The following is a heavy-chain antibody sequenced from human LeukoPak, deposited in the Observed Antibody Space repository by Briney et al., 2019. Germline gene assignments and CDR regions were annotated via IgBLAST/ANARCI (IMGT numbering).Heavy chain of an antibody. V-gene: IGHV4-59*01. Sequence: PSETLSLTCTVSGGSLSTYYWSWIRQPPGKGLEWIGYIHYSGSTNYNPSLKRRVTISADASKNQFSLKLTSVTAADTAVDYCARDRGRGYDLNELDYWGQGTLVTVSS. CDR1: GGSLSTYY. J-gene: IGHJ4*02. D-gene: IGHD5-12*01. CDR3: ARDRGRGYDLNELDY. CDR2: IHYSGST.